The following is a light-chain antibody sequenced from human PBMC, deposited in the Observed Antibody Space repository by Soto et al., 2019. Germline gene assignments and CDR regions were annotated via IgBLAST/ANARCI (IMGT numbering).Light chain of an antibody. V-gene: IGKV3-20*01. Sequence: EIVLTQSPGTLSLSPGERATLSCRASQSVSASYLAWYQQKPGQAPRLLIYGASSRATGIPDRFSGSGSGXDFTLXISRLEPEDFAVYXCXQYGASSGTFGQGTNLEIK. CDR2: GAS. CDR1: QSVSASY. CDR3: XQYGASSGT. J-gene: IGKJ2*01.